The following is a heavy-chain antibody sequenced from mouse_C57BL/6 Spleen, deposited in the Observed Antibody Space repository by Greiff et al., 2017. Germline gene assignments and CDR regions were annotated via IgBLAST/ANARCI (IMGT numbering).Heavy chain of an antibody. CDR2: IDPSDSYT. V-gene: IGHV1-69*01. J-gene: IGHJ3*01. CDR3: ARKEGGGSIAY. Sequence: QVQLQQPGAELVMPGASVKLSCKASGYTFTSYWMHWVKQRPGQGLEWIGEIDPSDSYTNYNQKFKGKSTLTVDKSSSTACMQLSSLTSEDSAVYYCARKEGGGSIAYWGQGTLVTVSA. D-gene: IGHD1-1*01. CDR1: GYTFTSYW.